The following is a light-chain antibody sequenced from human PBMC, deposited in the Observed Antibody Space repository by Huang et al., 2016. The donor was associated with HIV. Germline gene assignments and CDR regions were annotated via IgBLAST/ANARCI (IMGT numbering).Light chain of an antibody. Sequence: EIVMTQSPATLSVSPGERATLSCRASQSVSSNLAWYQQKPGQPPRLLMYGVSTRATVIPARFSGSGSGTEFTLTILSLQSEYSAIYYCQHYSNWPYTFGQGTKLEIK. V-gene: IGKV3-15*01. CDR2: GVS. J-gene: IGKJ2*01. CDR3: QHYSNWPYT. CDR1: QSVSSN.